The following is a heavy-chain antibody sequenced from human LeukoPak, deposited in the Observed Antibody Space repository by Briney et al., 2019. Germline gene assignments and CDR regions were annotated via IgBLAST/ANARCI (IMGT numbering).Heavy chain of an antibody. CDR3: ARIGADYYGSGSSI. J-gene: IGHJ4*02. D-gene: IGHD3-10*01. CDR2: ISSSSSTI. CDR1: GFTCDDYC. V-gene: IGHV3-48*02. Sequence: GGALRLSCAASGFTCDDYCMSWVRQAPGKGLEWVSYISSSSSTIYYADSVKGRFTISRDNAKNSLYLQMNSLRDEDTAVYYCARIGADYYGSGSSIWGQGTLVTVYS.